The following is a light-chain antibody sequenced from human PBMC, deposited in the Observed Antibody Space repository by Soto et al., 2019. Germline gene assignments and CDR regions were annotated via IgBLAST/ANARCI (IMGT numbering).Light chain of an antibody. J-gene: IGKJ5*01. CDR3: QQRSNWPPIT. V-gene: IGKV3-11*01. Sequence: EIVLPQSPATLSLSPGERATLSCRASQSVSSYLAWYQQKPGQAPRLLIYDASNRATGIPARFSGSGSGTDFPLTISSLEPEDFSVYYCQQRSNWPPITFGQGTRLEIK. CDR1: QSVSSY. CDR2: DAS.